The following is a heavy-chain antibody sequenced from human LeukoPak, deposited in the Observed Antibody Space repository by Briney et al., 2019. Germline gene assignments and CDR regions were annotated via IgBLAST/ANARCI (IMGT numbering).Heavy chain of an antibody. CDR3: AKDLIYYDFWSGSGDFDY. CDR1: GFTFSSYA. Sequence: PGGSLRLTCAASGFTFSSYAMSWVRQAPGKGLEWVSAISGSGGSTYYADSVKGRFTISRDNSKNTLYLQMNSLRAEDTAVYYCAKDLIYYDFWSGSGDFDYWGQGTLVTVSS. J-gene: IGHJ4*02. D-gene: IGHD3-3*01. V-gene: IGHV3-23*01. CDR2: ISGSGGST.